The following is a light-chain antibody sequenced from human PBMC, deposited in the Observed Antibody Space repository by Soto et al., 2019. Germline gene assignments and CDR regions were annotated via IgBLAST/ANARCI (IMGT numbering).Light chain of an antibody. CDR3: VQNTHWPPS. J-gene: IGKJ5*01. CDR1: QSLVYSDGYSF. CDR2: KVS. Sequence: DVVMTQSPLYLSVTLGQPASISCRASQSLVYSDGYSFLIWLQXRKGQSPRRXIYKVSNRDSGVPDRFSGSGSGNDFTMKISRVEAEDGGVYDRVQNTHWPPSIGQGTRLEIK. V-gene: IGKV2-30*01.